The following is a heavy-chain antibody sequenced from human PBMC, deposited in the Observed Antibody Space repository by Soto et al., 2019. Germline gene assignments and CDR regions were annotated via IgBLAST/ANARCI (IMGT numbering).Heavy chain of an antibody. CDR2: IWYDGSNK. CDR1: GFTFSSYG. V-gene: IGHV3-33*01. CDR3: ARDSPPRMLGH. Sequence: GGSLRLSCAASGFTFSSYGMHWVRQAPGKGLEWVAVIWYDGSNKYYADSVKGRFTISRDNSKNTLYLQMNSLRAEDTAVYYCARDSPPRMLGHWGQGTLVTVSS. J-gene: IGHJ4*02. D-gene: IGHD2-15*01.